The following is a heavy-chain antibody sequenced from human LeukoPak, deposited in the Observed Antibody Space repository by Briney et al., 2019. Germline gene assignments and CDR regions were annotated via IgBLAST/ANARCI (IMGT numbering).Heavy chain of an antibody. CDR2: ISYDGSNK. D-gene: IGHD3-10*01. Sequence: PGGSLRLSCAASGFTFSSYGMRWVRQAPGKGLGWVAIISYDGSNKYYADSVKGRFTISRDNSKNTLYLQMNSLRAEDTAVYYCAKLYAGGSGSYYLDAFDIWGQGTMVTVSS. CDR1: GFTFSSYG. V-gene: IGHV3-30*18. J-gene: IGHJ3*02. CDR3: AKLYAGGSGSYYLDAFDI.